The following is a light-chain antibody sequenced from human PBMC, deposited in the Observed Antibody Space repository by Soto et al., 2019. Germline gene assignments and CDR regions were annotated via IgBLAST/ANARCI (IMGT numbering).Light chain of an antibody. Sequence: DIVMTQSPDSLAVSLGERATINCKSSQSVLSTSNNKNYLNWYQVKPGQPPKLLISWASTRESGVPDRFSGRGSGTEFPLTISSLQAEDVAIYYCQQYHSSLTFGGGTKMEIK. V-gene: IGKV4-1*01. CDR3: QQYHSSLT. CDR1: QSVLSTSNNKNY. CDR2: WAS. J-gene: IGKJ4*01.